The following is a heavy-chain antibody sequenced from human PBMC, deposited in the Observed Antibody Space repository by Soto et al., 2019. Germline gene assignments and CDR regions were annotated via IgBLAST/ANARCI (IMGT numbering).Heavy chain of an antibody. D-gene: IGHD6-19*01. V-gene: IGHV1-69*01. J-gene: IGHJ6*02. CDR1: GGTFSSYA. CDR2: IIPIFGTA. Sequence: QVQLVQSGAEVKKPGSSVKVSCKASGGTFSSYAISWVRQAPGQGLEWMGGIIPIFGTANYAQKFQGRVTITADESTSTAYMELSSLRSEDTAVYYCARFAAVADDYSYGMDVWGQGTTVTVSS. CDR3: ARFAAVADDYSYGMDV.